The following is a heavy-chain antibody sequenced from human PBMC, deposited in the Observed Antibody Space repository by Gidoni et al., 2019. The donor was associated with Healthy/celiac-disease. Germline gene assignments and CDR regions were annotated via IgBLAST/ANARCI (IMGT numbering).Heavy chain of an antibody. CDR3: ARAAKYYDFWSGYYTP. J-gene: IGHJ4*02. V-gene: IGHV3-30-3*01. CDR2: ISYDGSNK. CDR1: GFTLRSYA. D-gene: IGHD3-3*01. Sequence: QVQLVESGGGVVKTGRSLRLSCAASGFTLRSYAMHWVRQAPGKGLEWVAVISYDGSNKYYADSVKGRFTISRDNSKNTLYLQMNSLRAEDTAVYYCARAAKYYDFWSGYYTPWGQGTLVTVSS.